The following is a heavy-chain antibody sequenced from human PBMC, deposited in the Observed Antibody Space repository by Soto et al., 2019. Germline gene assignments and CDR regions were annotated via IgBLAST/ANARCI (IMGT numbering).Heavy chain of an antibody. CDR3: ARAYFDGFWSGVLFDL. J-gene: IGHJ2*01. V-gene: IGHV1-69*01. CDR1: GGTFSSYA. Sequence: QVQLVQSGAEVKKPGTSVKVSCKASGGTFSSYAISWVRQAPGQGLEWMGGIMPIFGTANYAQMCQGRGTITADESTSTAYMELSSLRSEDTAVYYCARAYFDGFWSGVLFDLRGRGTLVPVSS. D-gene: IGHD3-3*01. CDR2: IMPIFGTA.